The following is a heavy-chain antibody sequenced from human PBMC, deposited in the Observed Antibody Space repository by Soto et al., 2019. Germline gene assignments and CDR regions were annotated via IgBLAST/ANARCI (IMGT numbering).Heavy chain of an antibody. CDR1: GASISSEQS. V-gene: IGHV4-4*02. CDR3: ARSFGWYAIDQ. Sequence: TLSLTCAVSGASISSEQSWSWARQPPGKGLEWIGEIHHSGSTNNNPSLKSRVTMSVDKSKNQFSLTLSSVTAADTAVYYCARSFGWYAIDQWGQGTLVTVSS. D-gene: IGHD6-19*01. CDR2: IHHSGST. J-gene: IGHJ4*02.